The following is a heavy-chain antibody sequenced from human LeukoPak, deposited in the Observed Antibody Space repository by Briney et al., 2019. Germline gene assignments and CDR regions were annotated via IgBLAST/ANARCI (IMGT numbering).Heavy chain of an antibody. Sequence: PGGSLRLSCAASGFTFDNHGMSWVPQAPGKGLEWVSGINWNGGSTGYADSVQGRFTISRENAKNSLYLQMNSLRAEDRALYYCARSIVVPAAINSYYFDYWGQGTLVTVSS. CDR3: ARSIVVPAAINSYYFDY. D-gene: IGHD2-2*01. J-gene: IGHJ4*02. V-gene: IGHV3-20*04. CDR1: GFTFDNHG. CDR2: INWNGGST.